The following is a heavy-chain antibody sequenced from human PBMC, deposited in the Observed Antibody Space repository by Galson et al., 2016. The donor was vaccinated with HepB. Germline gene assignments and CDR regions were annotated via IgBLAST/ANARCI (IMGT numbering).Heavy chain of an antibody. Sequence: QSGAEVKKPGESLRISCKGSGYNFGRYWIGWVRQMPGKGLEFMGIIYPGDSDTRYSPSFEGQVTIPGDNSIRTAYLQWSSLKASDTAMYYCARRWGDDAFDVWGQGTLVTVSS. D-gene: IGHD2-21*01. CDR3: ARRWGDDAFDV. CDR2: IYPGDSDT. J-gene: IGHJ3*01. V-gene: IGHV5-51*01. CDR1: GYNFGRYW.